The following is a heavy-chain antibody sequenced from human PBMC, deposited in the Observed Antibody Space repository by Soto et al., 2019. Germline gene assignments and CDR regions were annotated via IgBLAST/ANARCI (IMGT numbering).Heavy chain of an antibody. Sequence: QVQLQESGPGLVKPSETLSLTCTVSGGSVSSGSYYWSWIRQPPGKGLEWIGYIYYSGSTNYNPSLKSRVTISVDTSKNQFSLKLSSVTAADTAVYYCARGYSNYAVYYYGMDVWGQGTTVTVSS. J-gene: IGHJ6*02. CDR2: IYYSGST. CDR1: GGSVSSGSYY. V-gene: IGHV4-61*01. CDR3: ARGYSNYAVYYYGMDV. D-gene: IGHD4-4*01.